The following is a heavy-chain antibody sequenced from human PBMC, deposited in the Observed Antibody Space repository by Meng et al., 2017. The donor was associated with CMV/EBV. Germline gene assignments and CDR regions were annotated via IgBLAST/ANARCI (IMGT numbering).Heavy chain of an antibody. D-gene: IGHD3-16*01. CDR1: GGTFSSYA. CDR3: ARNPPTGGCSHGGY. CDR2: IIPIFGTA. Sequence: QVHLVHSGAEVKKPGSSGKVSCKASGGTFSSYAMSWVRQAPGQGLEWMGGIIPIFGTANYAQKFQGRVTITADESTSTAYMELSSLRSEDTAVYYCARNPPTGGCSHGGYWGQGTLVTVSS. J-gene: IGHJ4*02. V-gene: IGHV1-69*12.